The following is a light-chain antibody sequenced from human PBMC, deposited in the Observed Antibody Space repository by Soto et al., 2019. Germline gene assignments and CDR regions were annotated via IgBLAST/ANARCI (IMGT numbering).Light chain of an antibody. J-gene: IGLJ2*01. V-gene: IGLV1-40*01. CDR1: SSNIGAGYD. Sequence: QSVLTQPPSVSGAPGQRVTISCTGSSSNIGAGYDVHWYQQLPGTAPKLLIYGNSNRPSGVPDRFSGSKSGTSASLAITGLQHEDDAAYYCQSSYSSLSGVVFGGGTKLTVL. CDR3: QSSYSSLSGVV. CDR2: GNS.